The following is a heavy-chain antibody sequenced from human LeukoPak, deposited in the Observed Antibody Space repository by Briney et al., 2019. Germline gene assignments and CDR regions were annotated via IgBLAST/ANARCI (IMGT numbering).Heavy chain of an antibody. D-gene: IGHD3-3*01. CDR2: IYYSGST. J-gene: IGHJ6*03. V-gene: IGHV4-59*01. Sequence: SETLSLTCTVSGGSISSYYWSWIRQPPGKGLEWIGYIYYSGSTNYNPSLKSRVTISVDTSKNQFSLKLSSVTAADTAVYYCARGTPYYDFWSGYSEVYYYMDVWGKGTTVTVPS. CDR1: GGSISSYY. CDR3: ARGTPYYDFWSGYSEVYYYMDV.